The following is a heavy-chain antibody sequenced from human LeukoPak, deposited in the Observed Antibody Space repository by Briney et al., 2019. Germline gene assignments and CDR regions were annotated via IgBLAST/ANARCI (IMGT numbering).Heavy chain of an antibody. V-gene: IGHV4-59*08. Sequence: SETLSLTCTVSGGSISSYYRSWIRQPPGKGLEWIGYIYYSGSTNYNPSLKSRVTISVDTSKNQFSLKLSSVTAADTAVYHCARQGMVRGVIEYWGQGTLVTVSS. CDR2: IYYSGST. CDR3: ARQGMVRGVIEY. D-gene: IGHD3-10*01. J-gene: IGHJ4*02. CDR1: GGSISSYY.